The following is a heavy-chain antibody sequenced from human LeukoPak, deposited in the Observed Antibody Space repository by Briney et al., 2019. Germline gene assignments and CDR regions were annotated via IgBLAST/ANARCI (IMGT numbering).Heavy chain of an antibody. V-gene: IGHV1-69*13. D-gene: IGHD1-26*01. Sequence: SVKVSCKASGGTFSSYAISWVRQAPGQGLEWMGGIIPIFGTANYAQKFQGRVTITADESTSTAYMELSSLRSEDTAVYYCATAWGSGSYPFDYWGQGTLVTVSS. J-gene: IGHJ4*02. CDR1: GGTFSSYA. CDR3: ATAWGSGSYPFDY. CDR2: IIPIFGTA.